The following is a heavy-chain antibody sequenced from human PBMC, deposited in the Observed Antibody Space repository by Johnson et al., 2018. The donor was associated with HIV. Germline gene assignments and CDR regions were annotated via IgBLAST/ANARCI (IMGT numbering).Heavy chain of an antibody. J-gene: IGHJ3*02. CDR1: GFTFSSYV. Sequence: VQLVESGGGLIQPGGSLRLSCAASGFTFSSYVMHWVRQAPGRGLEYVSAISTNGGSTYYANSVKGRFTISRDNFKNTLYLQMGSLRAEDMAVYYCGRARSSSWYDGAFDIWGQGTMVTFSS. CDR2: ISTNGGST. V-gene: IGHV3-64*01. D-gene: IGHD6-13*01. CDR3: GRARSSSWYDGAFDI.